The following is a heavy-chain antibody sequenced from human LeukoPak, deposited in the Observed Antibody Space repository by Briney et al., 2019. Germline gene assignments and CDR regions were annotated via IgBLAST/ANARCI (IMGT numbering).Heavy chain of an antibody. J-gene: IGHJ6*02. CDR1: GFTFSSYG. CDR2: ISYDGSNK. CDR3: AKDQRYATSYYYYGMDV. V-gene: IGHV3-30*18. Sequence: GGSLRLSCAASGFTFSSYGMHWVRQAPGKGLEWVAVISYDGSNKYYADPVKGRFTISRDNSKNTLYLQMNSLRAEDTAVYYCAKDQRYATSYYYYGMDVWGQGTTVTVSS. D-gene: IGHD2-2*01.